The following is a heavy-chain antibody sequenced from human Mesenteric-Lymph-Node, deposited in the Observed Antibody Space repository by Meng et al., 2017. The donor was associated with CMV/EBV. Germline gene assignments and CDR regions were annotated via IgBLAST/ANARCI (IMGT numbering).Heavy chain of an antibody. CDR2: INPSGGST. V-gene: IGHV1-46*01. CDR3: ARTTGHSYGYNY. Sequence: ASVKVSCKASGYTFTSYYMHWVRQAPGQGLEWMGIINPSGGSTSYAQKFQGRVTMTRSTSLSTAYMELSSLTSEDTAVYYCARTTGHSYGYNYWGQGTLVTVSS. D-gene: IGHD5-18*01. J-gene: IGHJ4*02. CDR1: GYTFTSYY.